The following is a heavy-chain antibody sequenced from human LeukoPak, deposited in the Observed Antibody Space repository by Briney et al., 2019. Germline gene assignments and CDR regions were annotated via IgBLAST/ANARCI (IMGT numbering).Heavy chain of an antibody. J-gene: IGHJ6*03. CDR3: ARDLGVTTPYYYYYYMDV. CDR1: GYTFTGYY. CDR2: INPNSGGT. Sequence: GASVKVSCKASGYTFTGYYMHWVRQAPGQGLEWMGWINPNSGGTNYAQKFQGRVTMTRDTSISTAYMELSRLRSDDTAVYYCARDLGVTTPYYYYYYMDVWGKGTTVTVSS. V-gene: IGHV1-2*02. D-gene: IGHD4-11*01.